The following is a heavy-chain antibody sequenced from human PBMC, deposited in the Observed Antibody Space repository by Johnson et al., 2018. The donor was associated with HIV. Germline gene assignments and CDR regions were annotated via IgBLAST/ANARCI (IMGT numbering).Heavy chain of an antibody. V-gene: IGHV3-74*01. D-gene: IGHD3-10*01. CDR3: ARDRITMVRGVTEDAFDI. J-gene: IGHJ3*02. CDR2: INSDGSST. Sequence: VQLVESGGCLVQPGGSLRLSCAASGFTFSSYWMHWVRQAPGKGLVWVSHINSDGSSTSYADSVKGRFTISRDNAKNTLDLQMNSLRAEDTALYYCARDRITMVRGVTEDAFDIWGQGTMVTVSS. CDR1: GFTFSSYW.